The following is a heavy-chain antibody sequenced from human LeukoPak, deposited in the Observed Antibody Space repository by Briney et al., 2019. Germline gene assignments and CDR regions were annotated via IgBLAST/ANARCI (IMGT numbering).Heavy chain of an antibody. CDR2: IIPIFGTA. V-gene: IGHV1-69*13. J-gene: IGHJ3*02. CDR3: ARDRGTTGTTGYFAFDI. CDR1: GGTFSSYA. D-gene: IGHD1-1*01. Sequence: ASVKVSCTASGGTFSSYAISWVRQAPGQGREWMGGIIPIFGTANYAQKFQGRVTITADESTSTAYMELSSLRSEDTAVYYCARDRGTTGTTGYFAFDIWGQGTMVTVSS.